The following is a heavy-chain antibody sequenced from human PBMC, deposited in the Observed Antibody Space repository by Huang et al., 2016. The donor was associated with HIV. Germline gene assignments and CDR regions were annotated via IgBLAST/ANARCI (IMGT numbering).Heavy chain of an antibody. J-gene: IGHJ6*03. CDR2: VNPKSGNT. D-gene: IGHD3-3*01. Sequence: QVQLVQSGAEVKKPGASVKVSCQASGYAFTSYDINWVRQATGQGLEWMGVVNPKSGNTGYAQKLRGRVTNTRTTSVTTAYMELNSLRSEDTAVYYCARAVRGYRNYDVPPSTSWGYWHYYMDAWGKGTTVTVSS. CDR3: ARAVRGYRNYDVPPSTSWGYWHYYMDA. V-gene: IGHV1-8*01. CDR1: GYAFTSYD.